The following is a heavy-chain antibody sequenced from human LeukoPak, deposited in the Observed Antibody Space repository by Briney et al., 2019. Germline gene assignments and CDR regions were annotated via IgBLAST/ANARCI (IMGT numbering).Heavy chain of an antibody. Sequence: GGSLRLSCAASGFTFRSYAMNWVRQAPGKGLEWVSGVSAGDGSTYYADSVKGRFTISGDNSKNTLYLQMNTLRAEDTAVYYCASTDHYDSSGYYSEYYFNYWGQGTLVTVSS. CDR3: ASTDHYDSSGYYSEYYFNY. V-gene: IGHV3-23*01. CDR2: VSAGDGST. CDR1: GFTFRSYA. J-gene: IGHJ4*02. D-gene: IGHD3-22*01.